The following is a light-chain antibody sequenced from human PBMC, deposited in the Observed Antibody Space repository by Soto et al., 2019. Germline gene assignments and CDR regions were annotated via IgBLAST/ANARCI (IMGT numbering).Light chain of an antibody. V-gene: IGLV2-14*01. Sequence: QSALTQPASVSGSPGQSITISCTGTSSDIGAYNWVSWYQQHPGTAPKLMIYDVSNRPSGVSNRFSGSKSGNAASLTISGLQAEDEADYYCSSFTSSSTLVVFGGGTKVTVL. CDR2: DVS. CDR1: SSDIGAYNW. CDR3: SSFTSSSTLVV. J-gene: IGLJ2*01.